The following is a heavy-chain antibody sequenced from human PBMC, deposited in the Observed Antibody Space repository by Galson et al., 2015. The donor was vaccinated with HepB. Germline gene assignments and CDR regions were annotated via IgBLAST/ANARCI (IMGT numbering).Heavy chain of an antibody. J-gene: IGHJ3*02. Sequence: SVKVSCKASGYTFTTYAMNWVRQAPGQGLEWMGWINTNTGNPMYAQGFTGRFVFSLDTSVSTAYQQISSLKAEDTAVYYCARDGDSSSWDDAFHIWGQGTMVTVSS. CDR3: ARDGDSSSWDDAFHI. CDR1: GYTFTTYA. D-gene: IGHD6-13*01. V-gene: IGHV7-4-1*02. CDR2: INTNTGNP.